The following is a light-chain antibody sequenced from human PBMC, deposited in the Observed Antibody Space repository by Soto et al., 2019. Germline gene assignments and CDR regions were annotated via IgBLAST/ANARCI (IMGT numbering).Light chain of an antibody. Sequence: IVMTQSPRTLSLSPGQRATLSCRASQPINNNYVAWYQQKPGQAPSLLIYGASDRATGVPDRFSGSGSGTDFTLTISRLEPEDFAVYFCHHHGHLIGFGGGTKLESK. CDR2: GAS. J-gene: IGKJ4*01. CDR3: HHHGHLIG. V-gene: IGKV3-20*01. CDR1: QPINNNY.